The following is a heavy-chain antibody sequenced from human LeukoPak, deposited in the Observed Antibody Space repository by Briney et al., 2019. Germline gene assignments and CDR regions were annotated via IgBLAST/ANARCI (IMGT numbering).Heavy chain of an antibody. CDR3: AKDPVNYDFWSGYFPMDV. D-gene: IGHD3-3*01. V-gene: IGHV3-33*06. CDR1: GFTFSSYG. Sequence: GGSLRLSCAASGFTFSSYGMHWVRQAPGKGLEWVAVIWYDGSNKYYADSVKGRFTISRDNSKNTLYLQMNSLRAEDTAVYYCAKDPVNYDFWSGYFPMDVWGQGTTVTVSS. CDR2: IWYDGSNK. J-gene: IGHJ6*02.